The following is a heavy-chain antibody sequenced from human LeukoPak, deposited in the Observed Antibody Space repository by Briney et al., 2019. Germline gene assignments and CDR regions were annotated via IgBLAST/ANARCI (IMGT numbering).Heavy chain of an antibody. D-gene: IGHD6-19*01. CDR1: GFTFRDFA. Sequence: GGSLRPSCATSGFTFRDFAMDWVRQAPGKGLEFISAISTDGSSTYYANSVKDRFTISRDNSKNTLYLQMGSLRTEDTAIYYCARDKAFGSRGWYFDYFDYWGQGTLATVSS. CDR2: ISTDGSST. J-gene: IGHJ4*02. V-gene: IGHV3-64*01. CDR3: ARDKAFGSRGWYFDYFDY.